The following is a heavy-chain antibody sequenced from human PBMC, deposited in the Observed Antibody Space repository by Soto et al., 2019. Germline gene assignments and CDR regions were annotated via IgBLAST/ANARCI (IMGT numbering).Heavy chain of an antibody. CDR2: IYYSGST. CDR3: ARHRGSHYYDSSGSYYFDY. D-gene: IGHD3-22*01. J-gene: IGHJ4*02. Sequence: SETLSLTCTVSGGSISSGGYYWSWIRQHPGKGLEWIGYIYYSGSTYYNPSLKSRVTISVDTSKNQFSLKLSSVTAADTAVYYCARHRGSHYYDSSGSYYFDYWGQGTLVTVSS. CDR1: GGSISSGGYY. V-gene: IGHV4-31*03.